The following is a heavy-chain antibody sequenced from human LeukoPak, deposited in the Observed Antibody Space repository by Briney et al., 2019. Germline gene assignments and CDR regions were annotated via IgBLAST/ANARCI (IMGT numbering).Heavy chain of an antibody. J-gene: IGHJ4*02. CDR3: AKASLGLIVVAVDY. V-gene: IGHV3-23*01. CDR1: GFTFSNYA. D-gene: IGHD3-22*01. CDR2: ISGSGGST. Sequence: GGSLRLSCAASGFTFSNYAMSWVRQAPGKGLEWVSAISGSGGSTYYVDSVKGRFTISRDNSKNTPYLQMNSLRAEDTALYYCAKASLGLIVVAVDYWGQGTLVTVSS.